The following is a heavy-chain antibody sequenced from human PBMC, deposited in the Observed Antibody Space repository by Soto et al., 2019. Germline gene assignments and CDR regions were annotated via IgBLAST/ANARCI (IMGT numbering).Heavy chain of an antibody. CDR2: IIPIFGTA. V-gene: IGHV1-69*06. Sequence: GASVKVSCKASGGTFSSYAISWVRQAPGQGLEWMGGIIPIFGTANYAQKFQGRVTITADKSTSTAYMELSSLRSEDTAVYYCARGVDIVATINARFDYWGQGTLVTV. J-gene: IGHJ4*02. CDR1: GGTFSSYA. D-gene: IGHD5-12*01. CDR3: ARGVDIVATINARFDY.